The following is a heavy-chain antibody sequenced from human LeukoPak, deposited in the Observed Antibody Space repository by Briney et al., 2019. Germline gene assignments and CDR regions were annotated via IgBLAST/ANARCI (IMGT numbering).Heavy chain of an antibody. Sequence: PGRSLTLSCAASGFTFDDCAMHWVRQTPGKGLEWVSGISWNSINVGYADSVKGRFTISRDNAEKTLYLRMNSLRPEDTALYYCVKDLLGELYPSPFDYWGQGTLVTVSS. CDR3: VKDLLGELYPSPFDY. D-gene: IGHD3-16*01. J-gene: IGHJ4*02. CDR2: ISWNSINV. V-gene: IGHV3-9*01. CDR1: GFTFDDCA.